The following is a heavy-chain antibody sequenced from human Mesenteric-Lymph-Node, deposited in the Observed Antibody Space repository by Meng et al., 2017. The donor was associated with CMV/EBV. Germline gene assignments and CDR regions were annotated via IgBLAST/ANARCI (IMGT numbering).Heavy chain of an antibody. Sequence: SETLSLTCTVSGGSISNYFWSWIRQPPGKGLEWIGEINHSGSTNYNPSLKSRVTISVDTSKNQFSLKLSSVTAADTAVYYCARDDSSSSSNYGMDVWGQGTTVTVSS. D-gene: IGHD6-6*01. V-gene: IGHV4-34*01. J-gene: IGHJ6*02. CDR3: ARDDSSSSSNYGMDV. CDR1: GGSISNYF. CDR2: INHSGST.